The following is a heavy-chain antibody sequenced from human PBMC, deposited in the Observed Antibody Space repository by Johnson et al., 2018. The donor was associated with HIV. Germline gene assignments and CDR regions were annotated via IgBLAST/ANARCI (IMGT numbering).Heavy chain of an antibody. CDR2: INSKTDGGTT. Sequence: VQLVESGGGLVKPGGSLRLSCAASGFTFNNAWMSWVRLATGKGLEWVGRINSKTDGGTTDYAAPVKGRFTISRDDSKNTLYLQMNSLKTEDTAVYYCTTTYSSSWYRRNAFDIWGQGTMLTVSS. CDR1: GFTFNNAW. V-gene: IGHV3-15*01. J-gene: IGHJ3*02. D-gene: IGHD6-13*01. CDR3: TTTYSSSWYRRNAFDI.